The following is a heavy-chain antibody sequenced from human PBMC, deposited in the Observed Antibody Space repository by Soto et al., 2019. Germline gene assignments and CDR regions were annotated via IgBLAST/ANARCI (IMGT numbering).Heavy chain of an antibody. Sequence: ASVKVSCKASGYTLTSYGISWVRQAPGQGLEWMGWISAYNGNTNYAQKLQGRVTMTTDTSTSTAYMELRSLRSDDTAVYYCAREMDDFWSGYYKWFDPWGQGTLVTVSS. CDR3: AREMDDFWSGYYKWFDP. CDR1: GYTLTSYG. CDR2: ISAYNGNT. D-gene: IGHD3-3*01. J-gene: IGHJ5*02. V-gene: IGHV1-18*01.